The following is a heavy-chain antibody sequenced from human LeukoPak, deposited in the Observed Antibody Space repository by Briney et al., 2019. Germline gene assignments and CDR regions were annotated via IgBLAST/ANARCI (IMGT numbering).Heavy chain of an antibody. CDR3: ARGQGDGYTPGFDY. J-gene: IGHJ4*02. CDR2: IYYSGST. CDR1: GGSISSYY. V-gene: IGHV4-59*01. Sequence: SETLSLTCTVSGGSISSYYWSWIRQPPGKGLEWIGYIYYSGSTNYNPSLKSRVTISVDTSKSQFSLKLSSVTAADTAVYYCARGQGDGYTPGFDYWGQGTLVTVSS. D-gene: IGHD5-24*01.